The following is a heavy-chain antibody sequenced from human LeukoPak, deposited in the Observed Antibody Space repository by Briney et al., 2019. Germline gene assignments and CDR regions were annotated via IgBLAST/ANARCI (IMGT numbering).Heavy chain of an antibody. CDR2: INANSGGT. D-gene: IGHD2-2*02. CDR3: ARDQHIVVVPAAIGYYYYYMDV. CDR1: GYTFTGYY. J-gene: IGHJ6*03. Sequence: ASVKVSCKASGYTFTGYYMHWVRQAPGQGLEWMGWINANSGGTNYAQKFQGRVTMTRDTSISTAYMELSRLRSDDTAVYYCARDQHIVVVPAAIGYYYYYMDVWGKGTTVTVSS. V-gene: IGHV1-2*02.